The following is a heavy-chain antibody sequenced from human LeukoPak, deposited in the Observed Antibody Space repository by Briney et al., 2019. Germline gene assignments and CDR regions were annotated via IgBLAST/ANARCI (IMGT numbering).Heavy chain of an antibody. CDR1: GYTFTGYY. J-gene: IGHJ3*02. D-gene: IGHD6-19*01. Sequence: ASVKVSCKASGYTFTGYYMHWVRQAPGQGLEWMGWINPNSGGTNYAQKFQGWVTMTRDTSISTAYMELSRLRSDDTAVYYCARGFYSSGWYGSHDAFDIWGQGTMVTVSS. V-gene: IGHV1-2*04. CDR2: INPNSGGT. CDR3: ARGFYSSGWYGSHDAFDI.